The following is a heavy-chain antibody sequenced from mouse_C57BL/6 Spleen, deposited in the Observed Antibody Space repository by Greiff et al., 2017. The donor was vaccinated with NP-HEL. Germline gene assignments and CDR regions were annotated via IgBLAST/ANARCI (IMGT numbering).Heavy chain of an antibody. CDR1: GFTFSDYG. J-gene: IGHJ3*01. D-gene: IGHD2-4*01. CDR2: LSNLAYSI. CDR3: ARQGAYDYDGFAY. V-gene: IGHV5-15*01. Sequence: EVQGVESGGGLVQPGGSLKLSCAASGFTFSDYGMAWVRQAPRKGPEWVAFLSNLAYSIYYADTVTGRFTISSENAKNTLYLEMSSLRSEDTAMYYCARQGAYDYDGFAYWGQGTLVTVSA.